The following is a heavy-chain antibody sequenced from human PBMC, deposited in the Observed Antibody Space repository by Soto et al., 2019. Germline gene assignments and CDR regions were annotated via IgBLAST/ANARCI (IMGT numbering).Heavy chain of an antibody. CDR2: IKQDGSEK. D-gene: IGHD5-12*01. CDR3: ARDGGGYSGYDYYYYGMDV. J-gene: IGHJ6*02. Sequence: GSLRLSCAASGFTFSSYWMSWVRQAPGKGLEWVANIKQDGSEKYYVDSVKGRFTISRDNAKNSLYLQMNSLRAEDTAVYYCARDGGGYSGYDYYYYGMDVWGQGTTVTVSS. V-gene: IGHV3-7*03. CDR1: GFTFSSYW.